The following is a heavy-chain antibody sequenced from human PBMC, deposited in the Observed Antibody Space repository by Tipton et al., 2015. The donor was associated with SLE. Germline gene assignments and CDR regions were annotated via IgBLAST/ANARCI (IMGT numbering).Heavy chain of an antibody. CDR3: ARGGVASDIVVVPAAYYFDY. J-gene: IGHJ4*02. D-gene: IGHD2-2*01. Sequence: QLVQSGAEVKKPGESLKISCKGSGYSFTSYGISWVRQAPGQGLEWMGWISAYNGNTNYAQKLQGRVTMTTDTSTSTAYMELRSLRSDDTAVYYCARGGVASDIVVVPAAYYFDYWGQGTLVTVSS. CDR2: ISAYNGNT. V-gene: IGHV1-18*04. CDR1: GYSFTSYG.